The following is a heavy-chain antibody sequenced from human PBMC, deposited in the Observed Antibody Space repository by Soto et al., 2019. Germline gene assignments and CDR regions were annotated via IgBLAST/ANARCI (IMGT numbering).Heavy chain of an antibody. CDR2: INADNGNT. Sequence: ASVKVPCKASGYTFTSYAMHWVRQAPGQRLEWMGWINADNGNTKYSQKFQGRVTITRDTSASTAYMELSSLRSEDTAVYYCARAHSGSYPDWFDPWGQGTLVTVSS. J-gene: IGHJ5*02. V-gene: IGHV1-3*01. CDR1: GYTFTSYA. D-gene: IGHD3-10*01. CDR3: ARAHSGSYPDWFDP.